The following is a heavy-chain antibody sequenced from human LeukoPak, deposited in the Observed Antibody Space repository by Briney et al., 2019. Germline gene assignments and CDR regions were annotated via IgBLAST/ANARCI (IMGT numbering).Heavy chain of an antibody. D-gene: IGHD3-16*01. CDR1: GFTFSSYS. Sequence: KSGGSLRLSCAASGFTFSSYSMNWVRQAPGKGLEWVSSISSSSSYIYYADSVKGRFTISRDNAKNSLYLQMNSLRAGDTAVYYCARGQLMITFALDSWGQGTLVTVSS. V-gene: IGHV3-21*01. CDR3: ARGQLMITFALDS. J-gene: IGHJ4*02. CDR2: ISSSSSYI.